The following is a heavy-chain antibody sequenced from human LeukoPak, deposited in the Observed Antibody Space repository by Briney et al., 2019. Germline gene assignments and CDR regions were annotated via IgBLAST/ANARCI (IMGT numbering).Heavy chain of an antibody. Sequence: PGGSLRLSCAASGFTVTDNYMNWVRQSSGKGLEWVSSLSSSSTYIYYADSVKGRFTISRDNARNSLYLQMNSLRADDAAVYYCAREPTSMGSDYWGQGTLVTVSS. V-gene: IGHV3-21*01. CDR1: GFTVTDNY. D-gene: IGHD5-18*01. J-gene: IGHJ4*02. CDR3: AREPTSMGSDY. CDR2: LSSSSTYI.